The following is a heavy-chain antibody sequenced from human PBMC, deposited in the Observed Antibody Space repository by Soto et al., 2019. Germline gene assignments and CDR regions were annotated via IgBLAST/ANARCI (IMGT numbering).Heavy chain of an antibody. V-gene: IGHV4-61*01. D-gene: IGHD2-8*01. Sequence: QAQLQESGTGLVKPSETLSLTCTVSGYSVSSASYYWSWIRQHPGKGLEWIGYFYYSGYTNYNPYLKCRVIMTLDTSKSQFSLKLNSVTAADTAVYYCARRNNVHFFTYFDYWGQGILVTVSS. J-gene: IGHJ4*02. CDR2: FYYSGYT. CDR1: GYSVSSASYY. CDR3: ARRNNVHFFTYFDY.